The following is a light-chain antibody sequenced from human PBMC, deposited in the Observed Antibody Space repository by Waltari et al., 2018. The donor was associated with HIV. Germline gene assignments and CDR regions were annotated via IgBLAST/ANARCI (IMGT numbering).Light chain of an antibody. CDR3: QSYDNDKPML. J-gene: IGLJ2*01. CDR2: KEC. CDR1: SGSIASNY. Sequence: NFMLTQPHSVSESPGKTVTISCTRSSGSIASNYVQWYQHRQGSSPTTVSDKECQRPSGVPDLFSGSIDSSSNSASLTSSGLRTEEEADYYCQSYDNDKPMLFGGGTRLTVL. V-gene: IGLV6-57*01.